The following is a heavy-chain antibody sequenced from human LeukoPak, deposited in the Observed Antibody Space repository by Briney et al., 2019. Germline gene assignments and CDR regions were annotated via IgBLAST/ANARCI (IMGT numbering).Heavy chain of an antibody. Sequence: SETLSLTCAVSGYSISSGYYWGWIRQPPGEGLEWIGSIYHSGSTYYNPSLKSRVTISVDTSKNQFPLKLSSVTAADTAVYYCAKSEQQLGPRRWFDPWGQGTLVTVSS. CDR1: GYSISSGYY. CDR3: AKSEQQLGPRRWFDP. CDR2: IYHSGST. V-gene: IGHV4-38-2*01. D-gene: IGHD6-13*01. J-gene: IGHJ5*02.